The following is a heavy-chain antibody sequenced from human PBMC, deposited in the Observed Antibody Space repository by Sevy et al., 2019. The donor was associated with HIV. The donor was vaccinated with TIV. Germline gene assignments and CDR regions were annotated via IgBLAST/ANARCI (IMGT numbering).Heavy chain of an antibody. CDR3: ASGVVVVAATRGFDY. CDR2: IIPIFGTA. CDR1: GGTFSSYA. V-gene: IGHV1-69*13. D-gene: IGHD2-15*01. Sequence: ASVKVSCKASGGTFSSYAISWVRQAPGQGLEWMGGIIPIFGTANYAQKFQGRVTITADESTSTAYMELSSLRSEDTAMYYCASGVVVVAATRGFDYWGQGTLVTVSS. J-gene: IGHJ4*02.